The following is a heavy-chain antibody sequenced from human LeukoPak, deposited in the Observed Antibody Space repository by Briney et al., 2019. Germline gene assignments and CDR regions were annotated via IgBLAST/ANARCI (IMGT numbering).Heavy chain of an antibody. CDR2: SYYTGNS. J-gene: IGHJ3*02. CDR3: ARRVHTLGLYDLGAFDI. CDR1: GASPSSSY. V-gene: IGHV4-59*08. D-gene: IGHD2-8*01. Sequence: SETLSLTPSVSGASPSSSYWAWIRQPPERGLEWIGFSYYTGNSNYSTPLNGRVTTSFASSENQFSLRLRSVAATDAAVYYWARRVHTLGLYDLGAFDIWGQGTVVTVSS.